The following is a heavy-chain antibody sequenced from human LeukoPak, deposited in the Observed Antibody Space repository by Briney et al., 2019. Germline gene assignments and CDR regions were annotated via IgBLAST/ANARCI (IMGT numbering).Heavy chain of an antibody. CDR2: IYTSGST. J-gene: IGHJ1*01. Sequence: SETLSLTCTVSGGSISSYYWSWIRQPAGKGLEWIGRIYTSGSTNYNPSLKSRVTMSVDTSKNQFSLKLSSVTAADTAVYYCARDQGGNSWQTQYFQHWGQGTLVTVSS. CDR1: GGSISSYY. V-gene: IGHV4-4*07. D-gene: IGHD6-13*01. CDR3: ARDQGGNSWQTQYFQH.